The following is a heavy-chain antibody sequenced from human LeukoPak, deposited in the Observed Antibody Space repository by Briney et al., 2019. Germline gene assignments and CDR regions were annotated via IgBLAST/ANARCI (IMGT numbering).Heavy chain of an antibody. CDR2: ISPGDSNT. Sequence: GESLKISCKGSGFSFTSYYIAWVRQMPGKGLEWMGVISPGDSNTRCSPSFQGQVTISADKSISTAYLQWSSLKASDTAMYYCARRGPALVYWGQGTLVTVSS. CDR3: ARRGPALVY. J-gene: IGHJ4*02. D-gene: IGHD3-16*01. V-gene: IGHV5-51*01. CDR1: GFSFTSYY.